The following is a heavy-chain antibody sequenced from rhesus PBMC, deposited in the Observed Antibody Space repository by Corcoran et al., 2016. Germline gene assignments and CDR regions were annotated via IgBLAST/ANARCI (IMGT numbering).Heavy chain of an antibody. CDR3: TTEDLEYCSSTYCSSWNSLDV. CDR1: GFTFSYYY. J-gene: IGHJ5-2*02. V-gene: IGHV3-186*02. D-gene: IGHD2-15*01. Sequence: EVQLVESGGGLVQPGGSLRLSCTGSGFTFSYYYMYWVRQASGKGLEWVGYIKSKYNNYATEYAASVKGRFTISRNDSKNTLYLQMSSLKTEDTAVYYCTTEDLEYCSSTYCSSWNSLDVWGRGVLVTVSS. CDR2: IKSKYNNYAT.